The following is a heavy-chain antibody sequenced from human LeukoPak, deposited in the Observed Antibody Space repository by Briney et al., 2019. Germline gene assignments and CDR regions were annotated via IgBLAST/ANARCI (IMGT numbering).Heavy chain of an antibody. CDR3: ARGQGFRSTYYYYYGMDV. CDR1: GYTFTGYY. CDR2: INPNSGGT. J-gene: IGHJ6*02. D-gene: IGHD2-2*01. V-gene: IGHV1-2*02. Sequence: ASVKVSCKASGYTFTGYYMHWVRQAPGQGLEWMGWINPNSGGTNYAQKFQGRVTMTRDTSISTAYMELSRLRSDDTAVYYCARGQGFRSTYYYYYGMDVWGQGTTVTVSS.